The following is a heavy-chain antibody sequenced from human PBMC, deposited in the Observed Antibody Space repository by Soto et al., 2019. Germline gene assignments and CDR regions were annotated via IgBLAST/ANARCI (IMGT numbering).Heavy chain of an antibody. Sequence: EVRLLESGGGLEQPGGSLRLSCVISGFTSDNYAMSWVRQAPGKGLEWVSAISGGGGGTYYADSVRGRFIISRDNSKNTVYLQVNGLRTEDTAVYYCAKDVHYDSSGGLDSWGQGTLVTVSS. CDR2: ISGGGGGT. J-gene: IGHJ4*02. D-gene: IGHD3-22*01. CDR1: GFTSDNYA. V-gene: IGHV3-23*01. CDR3: AKDVHYDSSGGLDS.